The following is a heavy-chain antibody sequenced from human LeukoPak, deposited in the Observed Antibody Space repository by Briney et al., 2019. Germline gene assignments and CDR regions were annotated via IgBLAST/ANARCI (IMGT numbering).Heavy chain of an antibody. CDR2: TYYRSKWYN. V-gene: IGHV6-1*01. CDR3: TRGGSIAVAGDAEYLQH. J-gene: IGHJ1*01. Sequence: SQTLSLTCAISGDSVSSNSAAWNWIRQSPSRGLEWLGRTYYRSKWYNDYAVSVESRITINADTSKNQCSLQLDSVTPEDTAVYFCTRGGSIAVAGDAEYLQHWGQGTLVAVSS. D-gene: IGHD6-19*01. CDR1: GDSVSSNSAA.